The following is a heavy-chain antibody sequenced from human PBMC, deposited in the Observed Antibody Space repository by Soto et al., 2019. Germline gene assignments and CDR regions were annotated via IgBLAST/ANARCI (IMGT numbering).Heavy chain of an antibody. CDR2: MYHTGST. CDR1: GVSISSNNW. D-gene: IGHD3-22*01. J-gene: IGHJ4*02. Sequence: QVQLQESGPGLVKPSGTLSLTCAVSGVSISSNNWWSWVRQPPGKGLEWIGEMYHTGSTNYNPSLKSRVTISVDKSTNRFPLELNSVTAADTAVYYCARSSRYQYDRSGGNFDYWGQGTLVTVSS. V-gene: IGHV4-4*02. CDR3: ARSSRYQYDRSGGNFDY.